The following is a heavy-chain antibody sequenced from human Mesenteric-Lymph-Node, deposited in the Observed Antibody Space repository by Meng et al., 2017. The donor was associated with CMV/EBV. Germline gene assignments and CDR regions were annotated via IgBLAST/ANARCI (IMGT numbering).Heavy chain of an antibody. CDR2: ISSSSSYI. CDR3: AKGVPDIVVVVAATVHFDY. V-gene: IGHV3-21*04. J-gene: IGHJ4*02. D-gene: IGHD2-15*01. CDR1: GFTFSSYS. Sequence: GESLKISCAASGFTFSSYSMNWVRQAPGKGLEWVSSISSSSSYIYYADSVKGRFTISRDNGKNSLYLQMNSLRAEDTAVYYCAKGVPDIVVVVAATVHFDYWGQGTLVTVSS.